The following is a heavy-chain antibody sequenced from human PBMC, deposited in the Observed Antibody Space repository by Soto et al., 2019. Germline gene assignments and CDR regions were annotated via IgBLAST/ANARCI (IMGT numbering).Heavy chain of an antibody. J-gene: IGHJ6*03. CDR1: GGSISSSSYY. D-gene: IGHD3-10*01. Sequence: PSETLSLTCTVSGGSISSSSYYWGWIRQPPGKGLEWIGSIYYSGSTYYNPSLKSRVTISVDTSKNQFSLKLSSVTAADTAVYYCARHKEVTMVRGVIPHYYYYMDVWGKGTTVTVSS. CDR3: ARHKEVTMVRGVIPHYYYYMDV. V-gene: IGHV4-39*01. CDR2: IYYSGST.